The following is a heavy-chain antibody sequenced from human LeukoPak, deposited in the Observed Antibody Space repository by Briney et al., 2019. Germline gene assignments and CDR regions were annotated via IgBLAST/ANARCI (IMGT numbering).Heavy chain of an antibody. CDR3: VKGTYTAAH. D-gene: IGHD1-14*01. Sequence: GGPLRLSCSASGFTFSSYAMHWGRQAPGKGLEYVSAISRSGDSIYYADSVKGRISISRDNSKNTLYLQMSSLRAEDTAVYYCVKGTYTAAHWGQGTLVTVSS. J-gene: IGHJ4*02. CDR2: ISRSGDSI. V-gene: IGHV3-64D*06. CDR1: GFTFSSYA.